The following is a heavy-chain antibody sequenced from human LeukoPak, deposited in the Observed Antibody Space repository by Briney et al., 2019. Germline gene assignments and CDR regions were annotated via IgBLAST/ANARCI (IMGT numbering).Heavy chain of an antibody. D-gene: IGHD5-18*01. V-gene: IGHV4-61*08. Sequence: SETLSLTCAVSGGSISSGGYSWSWIRQPPGKGLEWIGYIYYSGSTNYNPSLKSRVTISVDTSKNQFSLKLSSVTAADTAVYYCARGPRGDTAMVRKINWFDPWGQGTLVTVSS. CDR3: ARGPRGDTAMVRKINWFDP. J-gene: IGHJ5*02. CDR2: IYYSGST. CDR1: GGSISSGGYS.